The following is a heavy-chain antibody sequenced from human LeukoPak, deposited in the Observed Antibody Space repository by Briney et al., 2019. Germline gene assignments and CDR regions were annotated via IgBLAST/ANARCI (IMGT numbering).Heavy chain of an antibody. CDR2: IYTRGST. D-gene: IGHD6-19*01. Sequence: SETLSLTCTVSGVSISSYYWSWIRQPPGKGLEWIGYIYTRGSTNYNPSLKSRVTISVDTSKNQFSLKLSSVTAADTAVYYCARPGGWSGRDAFGIWGQGTMVTVSS. V-gene: IGHV4-4*09. CDR1: GVSISSYY. CDR3: ARPGGWSGRDAFGI. J-gene: IGHJ3*02.